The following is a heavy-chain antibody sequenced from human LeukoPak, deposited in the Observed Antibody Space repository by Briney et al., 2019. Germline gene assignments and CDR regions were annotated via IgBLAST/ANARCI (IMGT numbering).Heavy chain of an antibody. CDR1: GGSFRGYY. J-gene: IGHJ6*04. D-gene: IGHD2-21*01. CDR3: ARGVLGIYYYYYYGMDV. V-gene: IGHV4-34*01. Sequence: SETLSLTCPVYGGSFRGYYWSGIRQPPGKRLEWIGEINHSGSTNYKPSLKSRVTISVDTSKNQFSLKLSSVTAADTAVYYCARGVLGIYYYYYYGMDVWGKGTTVTVSS. CDR2: INHSGST.